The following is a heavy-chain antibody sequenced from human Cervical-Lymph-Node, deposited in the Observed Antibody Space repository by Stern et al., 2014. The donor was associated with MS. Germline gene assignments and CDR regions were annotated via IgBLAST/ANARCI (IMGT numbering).Heavy chain of an antibody. V-gene: IGHV3-30*03. CDR2: ISYDGSNE. CDR3: AGGVYDN. CDR1: GFTFSSYG. Sequence: QVQLVQSGGGVVRPGRSLRLSCAASGFTFSSYGMHWVRQAPATGLQWVAFISYDGSNEYYADSVKGRFTISRDNYNNKLYLQTNNLREEETALFFCAGGVYDNRGQGTLVPVPS. J-gene: IGHJ4*02. D-gene: IGHD3-22*01.